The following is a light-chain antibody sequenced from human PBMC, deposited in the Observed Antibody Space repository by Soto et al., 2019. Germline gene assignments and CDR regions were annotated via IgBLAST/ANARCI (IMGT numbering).Light chain of an antibody. J-gene: IGKJ2*01. V-gene: IGKV1-8*01. CDR2: AAS. CDR1: QGISSY. CDR3: QQYYSYSYT. Sequence: AIRMTQPPSSLSASTGDRDTITCRASQGISSYLAWYQQKPWKAPKLLLYAASTLQSGVPSRFSGSGSGTDFTLTISCLQSEDLATYYCQQYYSYSYTFGQGTKLEIK.